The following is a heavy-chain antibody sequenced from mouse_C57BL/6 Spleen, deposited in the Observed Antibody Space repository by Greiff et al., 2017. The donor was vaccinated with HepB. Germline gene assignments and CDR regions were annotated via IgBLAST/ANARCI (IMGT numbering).Heavy chain of an antibody. CDR3: AIEGGTTAY. J-gene: IGHJ2*01. D-gene: IGHD1-2*01. CDR1: GYTFTDYY. CDR2: INPYNGGT. V-gene: IGHV1-19*01. Sequence: EVQLQQSGPVLVKPGASVKMSCKASGYTFTDYYMNWVKQSHGKSLEWIGVINPYNGGTSYNQKFKGKATLTGDKSSSTAYMELNSLTSEDSAVYYCAIEGGTTAYWGQGTTLTVSS.